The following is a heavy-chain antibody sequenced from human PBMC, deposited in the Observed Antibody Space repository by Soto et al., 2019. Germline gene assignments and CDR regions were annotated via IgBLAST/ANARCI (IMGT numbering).Heavy chain of an antibody. J-gene: IGHJ6*02. Sequence: GESLKISCKGSGYSFTSYWVGWVRQMPGKGLEWMGIIYPGDSDTRYSPSFQGQVTISADKSISTAYLQWSSLKAHDTAMYYCAIREYSSSIGYYYGMDVWGQGTTVTVSS. V-gene: IGHV5-51*01. CDR2: IYPGDSDT. D-gene: IGHD6-6*01. CDR3: AIREYSSSIGYYYGMDV. CDR1: GYSFTSYW.